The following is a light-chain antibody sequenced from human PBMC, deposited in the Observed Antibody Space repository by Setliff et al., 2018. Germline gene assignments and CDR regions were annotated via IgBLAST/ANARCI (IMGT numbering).Light chain of an antibody. J-gene: IGKJ4*01. CDR1: QSVLYSSNNRNY. Sequence: DIVLTQSLDSLTMSLGERATINCKSSQSVLYSSNNRNYLAWYQQKPRQPPKLLIYWASTRESGVPDRFSGSGSGTDFTLTISFLQAEDVAVYYCQQYYSMPLTFGGGTKVDIK. CDR3: QQYYSMPLT. V-gene: IGKV4-1*01. CDR2: WAS.